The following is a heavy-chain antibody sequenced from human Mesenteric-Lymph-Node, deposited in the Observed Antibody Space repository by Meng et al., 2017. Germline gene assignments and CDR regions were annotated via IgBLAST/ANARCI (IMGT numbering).Heavy chain of an antibody. J-gene: IGHJ4*02. CDR2: IGRGTDT. Sequence: EVEVVGSGGGVGVPGGSLRRSCAASGFTFDDYGMSWVRQAPGKGLEWVSAIGRGTDTYYADSVKGRFTMSRDKSKNTLYLQMNSLRAEDTAVYYCARGGGSSWPQIDYWGQGTLVTVSS. D-gene: IGHD6-13*01. CDR1: GFTFDDYG. V-gene: IGHV3-23*04. CDR3: ARGGGSSWPQIDY.